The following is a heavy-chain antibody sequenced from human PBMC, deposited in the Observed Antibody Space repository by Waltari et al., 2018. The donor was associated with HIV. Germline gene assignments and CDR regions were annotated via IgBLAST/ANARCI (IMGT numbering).Heavy chain of an antibody. J-gene: IGHJ3*02. CDR2: INHIGVT. Sequence: VRIEQWGSGLLKPSETLSLTCAVYGGSFNLYYWSWVRRTPGKGLEWIGEINHIGVTNHTSPLKGRVTISVDTSKNQFSLNLTSVTAAYTATYYCARDYGSGHSCRGAFDIWGQGTTVTVSS. D-gene: IGHD2-15*01. CDR1: GGSFNLYY. V-gene: IGHV4-34*02. CDR3: ARDYGSGHSCRGAFDI.